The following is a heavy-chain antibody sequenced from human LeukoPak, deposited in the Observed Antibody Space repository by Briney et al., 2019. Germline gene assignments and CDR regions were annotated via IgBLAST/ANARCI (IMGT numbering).Heavy chain of an antibody. CDR2: IYYSGST. V-gene: IGHV4-39*07. J-gene: IGHJ4*02. D-gene: IGHD6-19*01. Sequence: PSETLSLTCTVSGGSTSSSDYYWGWIRQPPGEGLEWIGSIYYSGSTYYNPSLKSRVTISVDTSKNQFSLKLSSVTAADTAVYYCARVRDIAVAGKGVDYWGQGTLVTVSS. CDR1: GGSTSSSDYY. CDR3: ARVRDIAVAGKGVDY.